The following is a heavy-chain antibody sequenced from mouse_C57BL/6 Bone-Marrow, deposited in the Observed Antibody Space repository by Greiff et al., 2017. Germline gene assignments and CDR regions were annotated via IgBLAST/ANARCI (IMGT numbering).Heavy chain of an antibody. D-gene: IGHD2-4*01. CDR2: LDPENGDT. Sequence: EVKLMESGAELVRPGASVKLSCTASGFNIKDDYMHWVKQRPEQGLEWIGWLDPENGDTEYASKFQGKATITADTSSNTAYLQLSSLTSEDTAVYYCTTYDYAWFAYWGQGTLVTVSA. J-gene: IGHJ3*01. V-gene: IGHV14-4*01. CDR3: TTYDYAWFAY. CDR1: GFNIKDDY.